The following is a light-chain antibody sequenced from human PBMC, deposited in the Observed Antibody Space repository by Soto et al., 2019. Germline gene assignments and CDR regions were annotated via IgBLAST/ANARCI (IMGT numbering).Light chain of an antibody. CDR2: AAS. CDR1: QGVANH. V-gene: IGKV1-27*01. CDR3: QEDDSVRLT. J-gene: IGKJ4*01. Sequence: DIQMTQSPSSLSASVGDTVTITCRASQGVANHLAWYQQKPGGVPELLISAASTLESGVPSRFRGSGSKKDFTLTISSLRPGDVGTYYCQEDDSVRLTFGGGTKVEVK.